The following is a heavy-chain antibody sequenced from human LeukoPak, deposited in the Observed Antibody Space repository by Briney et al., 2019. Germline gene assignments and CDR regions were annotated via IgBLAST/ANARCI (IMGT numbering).Heavy chain of an antibody. V-gene: IGHV1-2*02. CDR2: INPNSGGT. CDR1: GGIFSNYA. D-gene: IGHD5-18*01. CDR3: ARDLDTAMVTLMDV. Sequence: ASVKVSCKASGGIFSNYAISWVRQAPGQGLEWMGWINPNSGGTNYAQKFQGRVTMTRDTSISTAYMELSRPRSDDTAVYYCARDLDTAMVTLMDVWGKGTTVTVSS. J-gene: IGHJ6*03.